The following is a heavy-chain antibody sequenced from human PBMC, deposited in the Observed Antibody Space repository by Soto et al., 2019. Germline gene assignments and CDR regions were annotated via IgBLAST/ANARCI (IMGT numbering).Heavy chain of an antibody. CDR3: ARARIVVAGTIVDY. CDR1: GYSLTSGHY. V-gene: IGHV4-38-2*01. J-gene: IGHJ4*02. D-gene: IGHD6-19*01. Sequence: PSETLSLTCAVSGYSLTSGHYCGWIRQPPGKGLEWIGSIYHSGDTYYNPSLKSRVTISVDTSKNHFSLKLTSVTAADTAVYYCARARIVVAGTIVDYWGQGTLVTVSS. CDR2: IYHSGDT.